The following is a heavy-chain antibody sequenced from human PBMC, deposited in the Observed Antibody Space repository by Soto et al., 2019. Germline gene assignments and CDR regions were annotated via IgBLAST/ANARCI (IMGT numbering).Heavy chain of an antibody. Sequence: GGSLRLSCAASGFTFSSYGVRWVRQAPGKGLEWVAVIWYDGSNKYYADSVKGRFTISRDNSKNTLYLQMNSLRAEDTAVYYCARDENTRYSSSWYNQIDYWGQGTLVTVSS. J-gene: IGHJ4*02. D-gene: IGHD6-13*01. V-gene: IGHV3-33*01. CDR2: IWYDGSNK. CDR1: GFTFSSYG. CDR3: ARDENTRYSSSWYNQIDY.